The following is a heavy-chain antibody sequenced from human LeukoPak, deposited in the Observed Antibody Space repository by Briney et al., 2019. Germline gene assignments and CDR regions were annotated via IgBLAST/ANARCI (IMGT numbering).Heavy chain of an antibody. J-gene: IGHJ6*02. D-gene: IGHD1-14*01. CDR2: INPNSGGT. CDR1: GYTFTGYY. V-gene: IGHV1-2*02. Sequence: ASVTVSCKASGYTFTGYYMHWVRQAPGQGLEWMGWINPNSGGTNYAQKFQGRVTMTRDTPISTAYMELSRLRSDDTAVYYCAREHPPTTYYYYYGMDVWGQGTTVTVSS. CDR3: AREHPPTTYYYYYGMDV.